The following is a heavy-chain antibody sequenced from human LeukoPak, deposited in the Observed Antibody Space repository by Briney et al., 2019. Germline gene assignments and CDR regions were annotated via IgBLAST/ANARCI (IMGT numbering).Heavy chain of an antibody. CDR2: IIPILGIA. D-gene: IGHD4-17*01. V-gene: IGHV1-69*04. CDR3: ARDDGDYAIYYYYGMDV. J-gene: IGHJ6*02. CDR1: GGTFSSYA. Sequence: SLKVSCKASGGTFSSYAISWVRQAPGQGLEWRGRIIPILGIANYAQKFQGRVTITADKSTSTAYMELSSLRSEDTAVYYCARDDGDYAIYYYYGMDVWGQGTTVTVSS.